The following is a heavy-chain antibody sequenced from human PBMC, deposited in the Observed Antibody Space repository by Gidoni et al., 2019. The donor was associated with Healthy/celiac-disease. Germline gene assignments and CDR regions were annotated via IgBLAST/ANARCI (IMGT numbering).Heavy chain of an antibody. CDR2: IIPIFGTA. Sequence: QVQLVQSGAEGKKPGSSVKVSCKASGGTFSSYAISWWPQAPGQGLEWMGGIIPIFGTANDAQKFQGRFTITADKSTSTAYMELSSLRSEDTAVYYCARGDARYCTNGVCHYYYYGMDVWGQGTTVTVSS. CDR1: GGTFSSYA. V-gene: IGHV1-69*06. D-gene: IGHD2-8*01. J-gene: IGHJ6*02. CDR3: ARGDARYCTNGVCHYYYYGMDV.